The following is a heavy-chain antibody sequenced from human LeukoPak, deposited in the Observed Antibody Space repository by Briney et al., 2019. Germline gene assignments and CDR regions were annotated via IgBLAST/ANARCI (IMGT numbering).Heavy chain of an antibody. Sequence: GGSLRLSCSASGFTFSSYSMNWVRQAPGEGLEWVSSISSSSSYIYYADSVKGRFTISRDNAKNSLYLQMNSLRAEDTAVYYCARVTYYDIGGVPFDIWGQGTMVTVSS. CDR2: ISSSSSYI. V-gene: IGHV3-21*01. D-gene: IGHD3-22*01. CDR1: GFTFSSYS. CDR3: ARVTYYDIGGVPFDI. J-gene: IGHJ3*02.